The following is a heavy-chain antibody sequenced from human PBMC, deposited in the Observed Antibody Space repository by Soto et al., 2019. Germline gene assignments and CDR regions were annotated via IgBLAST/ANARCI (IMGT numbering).Heavy chain of an antibody. Sequence: ASVKVSCKASGYTFTSYGISWVRQAPGQGLEWMGWISAYNGNTNYAQKLQGRVTMTTDTSTSTAYMELRSLRSDDTAVYYCARDVGYYDSSGPFDYWGQGTLVTVSS. CDR3: ARDVGYYDSSGPFDY. D-gene: IGHD3-22*01. CDR1: GYTFTSYG. V-gene: IGHV1-18*01. CDR2: ISAYNGNT. J-gene: IGHJ4*02.